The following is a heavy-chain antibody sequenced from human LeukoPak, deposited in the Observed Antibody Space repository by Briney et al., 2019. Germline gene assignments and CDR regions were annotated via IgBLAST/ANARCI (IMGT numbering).Heavy chain of an antibody. D-gene: IGHD2-21*01. CDR2: IDNSGYAT. Sequence: GGSLRLSCEVSGFPFNSYAMNWVLQAPGKGLEWVSGIDNSGYATYHADSVKGRFTISRDNAKDTLYMQMNGLRVEDTAVYYCAIVSIRTRNFDYWRQGSRVTVSS. CDR3: AIVSIRTRNFDY. CDR1: GFPFNSYA. J-gene: IGHJ4*02. V-gene: IGHV3-23*01.